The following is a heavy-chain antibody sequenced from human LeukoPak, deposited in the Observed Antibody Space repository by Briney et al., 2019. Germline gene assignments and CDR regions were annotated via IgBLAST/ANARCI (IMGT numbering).Heavy chain of an antibody. Sequence: PGGSPRLSCAASGFTFSSYGMHWVRQAPGKGLEWVAVIWYDGSNKYYADSVKGRFTISRDNSKNTLYLQMNSLRAEDTAVYYCARARDGYRTDYFDYWGQGTLVTVSS. D-gene: IGHD5-24*01. V-gene: IGHV3-33*01. CDR2: IWYDGSNK. J-gene: IGHJ4*02. CDR3: ARARDGYRTDYFDY. CDR1: GFTFSSYG.